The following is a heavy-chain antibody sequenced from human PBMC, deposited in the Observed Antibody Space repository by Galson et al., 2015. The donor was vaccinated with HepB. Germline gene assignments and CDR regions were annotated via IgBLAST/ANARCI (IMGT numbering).Heavy chain of an antibody. D-gene: IGHD4-17*01. J-gene: IGHJ3*02. CDR1: GFTFSSYG. CDR2: IWYDGSNK. V-gene: IGHV3-33*08. CDR3: ASSSMTTATGDAFDI. Sequence: SLRLSCAASGFTFSSYGMHWVRQAPGKGLEWVAVIWYDGSNKYNADSVKGRFTISRDNSKNTLYLQMNSLRAKDTAVYYCASSSMTTATGDAFDIWGQGTMVTVSS.